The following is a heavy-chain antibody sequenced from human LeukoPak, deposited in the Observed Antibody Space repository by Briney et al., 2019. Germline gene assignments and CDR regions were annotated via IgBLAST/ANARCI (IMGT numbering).Heavy chain of an antibody. J-gene: IGHJ4*02. CDR2: IKQDGSEK. V-gene: IGHV3-7*01. D-gene: IGHD3-3*01. Sequence: GGSLRLSCAASGFPFSSYWMSWVRQAPGKGLEWVANIKQDGSEKYYVDSVKGRFTISRDNAKNSLYLQMNSLRAEDTAVYYCARGDLTIFGVVISSAFDYWGQGTLVTVSS. CDR3: ARGDLTIFGVVISSAFDY. CDR1: GFPFSSYW.